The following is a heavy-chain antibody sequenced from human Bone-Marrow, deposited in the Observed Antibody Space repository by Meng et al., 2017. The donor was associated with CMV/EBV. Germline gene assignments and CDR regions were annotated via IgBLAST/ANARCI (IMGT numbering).Heavy chain of an antibody. D-gene: IGHD3-10*01. V-gene: IGHV3-9*01. J-gene: IGHJ5*02. CDR1: GFTFDDYA. Sequence: GGSLRLSCAASGFTFDDYAMHWVRQAPGKGLEWVSGISWNSGSIGYADSVKGRFTISRDNAKNSLYLQMNSLRAEDTADYYCARPYVTRTFPYCFGELLALFLTWGQGTLVTVSS. CDR2: ISWNSGSI. CDR3: ARPYVTRTFPYCFGELLALFLT.